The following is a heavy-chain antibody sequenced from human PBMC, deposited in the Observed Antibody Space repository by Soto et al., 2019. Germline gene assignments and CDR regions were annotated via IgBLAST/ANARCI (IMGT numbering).Heavy chain of an antibody. CDR1: GGSVRSGNHF. Sequence: SETLSLTCSVSGGSVRSGNHFWNWIRQPPGRGLEWLGYMYYTGVTSYNPSLKSRVSMSVDTSKNQFSLKLTSLTAADTAVYYCARGGEPLGYYGLDVWGQGTTVTVSS. V-gene: IGHV4-61*01. D-gene: IGHD3-10*01. J-gene: IGHJ6*02. CDR3: ARGGEPLGYYGLDV. CDR2: MYYTGVT.